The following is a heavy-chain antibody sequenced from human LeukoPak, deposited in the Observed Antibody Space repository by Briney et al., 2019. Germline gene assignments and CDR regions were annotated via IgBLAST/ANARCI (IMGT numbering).Heavy chain of an antibody. CDR2: IYYSGST. Sequence: PSETLSLTCTVSGGSISSSSYYWGWIRQPPGKGLEWIGYIYYSGSTNYNPSLKSRVTISVDTSKNQFSLKLSSVTAADTAVYYCANGYSSSWYGYWGQGTLVTVSS. CDR1: GGSISSSSYY. D-gene: IGHD6-13*01. V-gene: IGHV4-61*05. CDR3: ANGYSSSWYGY. J-gene: IGHJ4*02.